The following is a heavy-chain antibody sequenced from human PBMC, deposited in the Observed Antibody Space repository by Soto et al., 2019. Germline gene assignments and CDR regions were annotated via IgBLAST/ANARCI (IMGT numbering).Heavy chain of an antibody. CDR3: AREAPYLGSGIYGDGMDV. V-gene: IGHV1-3*01. D-gene: IGHD3-10*01. CDR2: INAGNGNT. CDR1: GYTFTTYA. Sequence: QVQLVQSGAEVKKPGASVKVSCKASGYTFTTYAIHWVRQASGQRLEWMGWINAGNGNTKFSQKFQGRVTITMDTSASTAYMELSSLRSEDTAVYYCAREAPYLGSGIYGDGMDVWGQGTTVTVSS. J-gene: IGHJ6*02.